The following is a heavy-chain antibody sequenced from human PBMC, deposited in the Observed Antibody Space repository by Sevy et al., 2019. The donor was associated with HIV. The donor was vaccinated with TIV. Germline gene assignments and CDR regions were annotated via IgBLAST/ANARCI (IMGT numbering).Heavy chain of an antibody. CDR3: SRDPTIAARPDYFDY. CDR1: GYTFTSYG. Sequence: ASVKVSCKASGYTFTSYGISWVRQAPGEGLEWMGRISAYNGNTNYAQKLHGRVTMTTDTSTSTAYMELRSLRSDDTAVYYWSRDPTIAARPDYFDYWGQGTLVTVSS. D-gene: IGHD6-6*01. V-gene: IGHV1-18*04. J-gene: IGHJ4*02. CDR2: ISAYNGNT.